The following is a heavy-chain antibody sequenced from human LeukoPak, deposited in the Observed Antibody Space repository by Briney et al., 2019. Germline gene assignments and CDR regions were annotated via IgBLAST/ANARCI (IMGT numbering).Heavy chain of an antibody. Sequence: SETLYLTCTVSGGSISSYYWSWVRQPAGKGLEWIGRIYTSGSTNYNPSLKSRVTMSVDTSKNQFSLKLSSVTAADTAVYYCAKDHWFSFDNWGQGTLVTVSS. J-gene: IGHJ4*02. CDR3: AKDHWFSFDN. CDR2: IYTSGST. V-gene: IGHV4-4*07. CDR1: GGSISSYY. D-gene: IGHD3-9*01.